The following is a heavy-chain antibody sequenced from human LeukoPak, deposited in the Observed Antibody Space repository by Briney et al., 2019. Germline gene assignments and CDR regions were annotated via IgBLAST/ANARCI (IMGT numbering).Heavy chain of an antibody. CDR3: AKEVYYFDTSGLYSFAFDI. V-gene: IGHV3-33*06. D-gene: IGHD3-22*01. J-gene: IGHJ3*02. CDR2: IWSDGSNK. Sequence: GGSLRLSCAASGFTFSNYGMHWVRQAPGKGLEWVAVIWSDGSNKYYADSVRGRFTISRDNSKNTLYLQMSSLRVEDTAVYYCAKEVYYFDTSGLYSFAFDIWGQGTMVTVPS. CDR1: GFTFSNYG.